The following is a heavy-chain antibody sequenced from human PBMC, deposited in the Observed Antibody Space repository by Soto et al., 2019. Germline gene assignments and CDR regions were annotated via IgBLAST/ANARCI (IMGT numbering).Heavy chain of an antibody. CDR2: IIPVFGTP. D-gene: IGHD1-26*01. CDR3: ATRSSGSFHFDY. CDR1: GGSFNNYA. Sequence: QVQLVQSGAEVKQPGSSVKVSCKASGGSFNNYAISWVRQAPGQGLEWLGGIIPVFGTPNYAQKFQGGRTIIAGECTTTAYMELSSLRSEDTALYYCATRSSGSFHFDYWGQGTLVSVAS. V-gene: IGHV1-69*01. J-gene: IGHJ4*02.